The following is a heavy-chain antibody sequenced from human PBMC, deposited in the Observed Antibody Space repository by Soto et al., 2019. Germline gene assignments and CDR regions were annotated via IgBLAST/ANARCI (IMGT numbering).Heavy chain of an antibody. CDR3: VRGGTSSRRELAGYFHY. CDR2: TDNSGRT. Sequence: PDLLSLTRRVSAGSVSVSRRYWNGLLQTAGKGLEWIGYTDNSGRTNYNPHLKSRVTISVDTSKTQFSLKLSSVNVADTAVYYCVRGGTSSRRELAGYFHYRGQGTQVTVSS. V-gene: IGHV4-61*01. CDR1: AGSVSVSRRY. D-gene: IGHD1-7*01. J-gene: IGHJ1*01.